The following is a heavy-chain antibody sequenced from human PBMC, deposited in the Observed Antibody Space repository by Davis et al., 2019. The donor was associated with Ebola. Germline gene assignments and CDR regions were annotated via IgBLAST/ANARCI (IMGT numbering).Heavy chain of an antibody. Sequence: GESLKISCAASGFTFSSYAMHWVRQAPGKGLEWVAVISYDGSNKYYADSVKGRFTISRDNSKNTLYLQMNSLRAEDTAVYYCAKDLFMVVVIPAAPEHWGQGTLVTVSS. J-gene: IGHJ1*01. CDR2: ISYDGSNK. V-gene: IGHV3-30-3*01. CDR1: GFTFSSYA. D-gene: IGHD2-2*01. CDR3: AKDLFMVVVIPAAPEH.